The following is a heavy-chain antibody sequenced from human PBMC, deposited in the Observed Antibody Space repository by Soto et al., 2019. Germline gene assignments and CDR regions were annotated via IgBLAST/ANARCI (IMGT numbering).Heavy chain of an antibody. J-gene: IGHJ6*03. D-gene: IGHD4-17*01. V-gene: IGHV4-39*01. Sequence: QLRLQESGPRLLKPSATLSLTCAVSGGSVSNSDFSWGWVRQPPGKGPEWIASMHHGGTAIYIPSLHGRVSISLDTSRNEVTMTLTSVTAADTSLYYCVRRPPTVTPVRNFYFYMDVWGKGTTVSVSS. CDR1: GGSVSNSDFS. CDR3: VRRPPTVTPVRNFYFYMDV. CDR2: MHHGGTA.